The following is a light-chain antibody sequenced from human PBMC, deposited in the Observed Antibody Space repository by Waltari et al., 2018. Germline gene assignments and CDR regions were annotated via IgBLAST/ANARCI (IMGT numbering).Light chain of an antibody. CDR3: QQYGSSPLFP. Sequence: EIVLTQSPGTLSLSPGERATLSCRASQSVSSSYLAWYQQKPGPAPRLLIYGASSRATGIPDRFSGSGSGTDFTLTISRLEPEDFAVYYCQQYGSSPLFPFGPGTKVDIK. V-gene: IGKV3-20*01. CDR2: GAS. CDR1: QSVSSSY. J-gene: IGKJ3*01.